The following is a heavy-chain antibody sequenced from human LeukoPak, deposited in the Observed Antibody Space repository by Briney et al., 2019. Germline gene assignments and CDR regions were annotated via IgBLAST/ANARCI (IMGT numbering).Heavy chain of an antibody. CDR1: GYSFTSYW. CDR2: IFPADSDT. CDR3: ARQDSSGPS. V-gene: IGHV5-51*01. D-gene: IGHD6-19*01. J-gene: IGHJ5*02. Sequence: GKSLKISCKVSGYSFTSYWIGWVRQMPGKGLEWVGIIFPADSDTRYSPSFQGQVTISADMSLSTAYLQWSSLRASDTAMYYCARQDSSGPSWGQGTLVTVSS.